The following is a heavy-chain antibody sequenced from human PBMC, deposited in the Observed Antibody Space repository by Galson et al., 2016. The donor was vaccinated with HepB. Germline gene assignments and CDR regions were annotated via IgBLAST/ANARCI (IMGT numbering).Heavy chain of an antibody. D-gene: IGHD3-10*01. Sequence: SVKVSCKASGGTFSSYTFNWVRQAPGQGLEWMGSIIPTLIITNYAQRFQGRVTITADKSTSTAYMDLSSLRSEDTAVYYCAITRGRWGPADHLPPVPFDIWGQGTMVTVSS. CDR1: GGTFSSYT. CDR2: IIPTLIIT. V-gene: IGHV1-69*02. CDR3: AITRGRWGPADHLPPVPFDI. J-gene: IGHJ3*02.